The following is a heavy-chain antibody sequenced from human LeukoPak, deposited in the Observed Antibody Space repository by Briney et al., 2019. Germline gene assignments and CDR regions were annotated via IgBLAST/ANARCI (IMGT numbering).Heavy chain of an antibody. J-gene: IGHJ4*02. V-gene: IGHV3-53*01. CDR2: IYTGTTT. CDR1: RFTVSSNY. CDR3: AKESGQSPHYFDY. Sequence: PGGSLRLSCAASRFTVSSNYMSWVRQAPGKGLEWVSIIYTGTTTYYADSVKGRLTISRDNSKNTLYLQMNSLRAEDTAVYYCAKESGQSPHYFDYWGQGTLVTVSS.